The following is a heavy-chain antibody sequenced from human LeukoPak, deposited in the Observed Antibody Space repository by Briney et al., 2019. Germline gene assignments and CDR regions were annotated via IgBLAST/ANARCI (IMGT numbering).Heavy chain of an antibody. CDR3: AREEDIVVVPAAIPRNY. Sequence: PSETLSLTCAVYGGSFSGYYWSWIRQPPGKGLEWIGEINHSGSTNYNPSLKSRVTISVDTSKNQFSLKLSSVTAADTAVYYCAREEDIVVVPAAIPRNYWGQGTLATVSS. J-gene: IGHJ4*02. CDR1: GGSFSGYY. D-gene: IGHD2-2*02. V-gene: IGHV4-34*01. CDR2: INHSGST.